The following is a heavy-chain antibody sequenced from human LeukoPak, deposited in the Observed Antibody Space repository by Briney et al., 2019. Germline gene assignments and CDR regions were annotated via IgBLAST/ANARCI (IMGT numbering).Heavy chain of an antibody. CDR2: IYSGGST. D-gene: IGHD4-17*01. J-gene: IGHJ5*02. V-gene: IGHV3-66*01. CDR1: GFIVSSNY. Sequence: GGGLVQPGGSLRLSCAASGFIVSSNYMSWVRQAPGRGLEWVSIIYSGGSTYYADSVKGRFIISRDKSKNTLYLQMNSLRAEDTAVYYCAKSPYGDPEAWFDPWGQGTLVTVSS. CDR3: AKSPYGDPEAWFDP.